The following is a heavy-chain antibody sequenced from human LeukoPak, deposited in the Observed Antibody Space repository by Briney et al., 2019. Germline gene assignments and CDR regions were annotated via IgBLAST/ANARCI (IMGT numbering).Heavy chain of an antibody. V-gene: IGHV3-15*07. J-gene: IGHJ5*02. CDR3: ATDFYDTT. D-gene: IGHD3-22*01. CDR1: GFTFSNAW. CDR2: IRSNSDGGTI. Sequence: GGSLRLSCATSGFTFSNAWMSWVRQAPGKGLEWVGRIRSNSDGGTIDYAAPVKGRFALSRDDSKNTLYLQMNSLQTEDTAVYYCATDFYDTTWGQGTLVTVSS.